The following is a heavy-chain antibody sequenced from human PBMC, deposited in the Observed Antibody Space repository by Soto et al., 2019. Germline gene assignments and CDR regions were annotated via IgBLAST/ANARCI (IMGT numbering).Heavy chain of an antibody. D-gene: IGHD3-22*01. J-gene: IGHJ5*02. Sequence: QVQLQESGPGLVKPSETLSLTCTVSGGSISSYYWTWIRQPPGKGLEWIGYIYNSGTTKYNPSLRGRVAISVDTGRSQCALTLSSAAAAETAVYWWAEGEPYYFDNHGGNWFDPWGQGTLVTVSA. CDR1: GGSISSYY. V-gene: IGHV4-59*01. CDR3: AEGEPYYFDNHGGNWFDP. CDR2: IYNSGTT.